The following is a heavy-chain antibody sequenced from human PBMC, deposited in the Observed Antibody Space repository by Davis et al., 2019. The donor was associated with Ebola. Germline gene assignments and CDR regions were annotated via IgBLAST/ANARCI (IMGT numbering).Heavy chain of an antibody. CDR3: AKDYSHPYYYYGMDV. CDR2: ISGSGGST. Sequence: GESLKISCAASGFTFSSYAMSWVRQAPGKGLEWVSAISGSGGSTYYADSVKGRFTISRDNSKKMMYLQMNSLRAEDKAVDYCAKDYSHPYYYYGMDVWGQGTTVTVSS. D-gene: IGHD4-11*01. CDR1: GFTFSSYA. J-gene: IGHJ6*02. V-gene: IGHV3-23*01.